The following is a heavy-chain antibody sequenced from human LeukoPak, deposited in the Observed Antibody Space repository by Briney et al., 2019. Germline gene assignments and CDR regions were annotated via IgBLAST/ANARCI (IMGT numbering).Heavy chain of an antibody. V-gene: IGHV4-34*01. CDR2: INHSGSA. J-gene: IGHJ6*03. D-gene: IGHD4-17*01. CDR3: ARQGASYGDYVWAYYYMDV. Sequence: PSETLSLTCAVYGGSFSDYYWIWVRQSPGKGLEWVGQINHSGSANYNPSLESRITISVDSSKTQFSLELTSVTAADTAVYYCARQGASYGDYVWAYYYMDVWGRGTPVTVSS. CDR1: GGSFSDYY.